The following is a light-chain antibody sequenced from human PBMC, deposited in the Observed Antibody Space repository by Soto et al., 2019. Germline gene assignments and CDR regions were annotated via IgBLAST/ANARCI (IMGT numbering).Light chain of an antibody. CDR2: GAS. CDR1: QSVSSNY. V-gene: IGKV3-20*01. Sequence: EIVLTQSPGTLSLSPGEIATLSCSASQSVSSNYLAWYQHKPGQAPRLLMSGASSRATGIPDRFSGSGSGTDFTLTISRLEPEDFAVYYCQQFVSSPITFGGGTKVDIK. J-gene: IGKJ4*01. CDR3: QQFVSSPIT.